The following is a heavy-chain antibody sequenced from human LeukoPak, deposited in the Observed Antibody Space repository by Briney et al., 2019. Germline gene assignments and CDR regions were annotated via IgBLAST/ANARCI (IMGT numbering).Heavy chain of an antibody. J-gene: IGHJ6*02. D-gene: IGHD2-15*01. V-gene: IGHV4-34*01. Sequence: SETLSLTCAVYGGSFSGYYWSWIRQPPGKGLEWIGEINHSGSTNYNSSLKSRVTISVDTSKNQFSLKLSSVTAEDTAVYCCARDAASYCSGGSCYHDYYYYGMDVWGQGTTVTVSS. CDR3: ARDAASYCSGGSCYHDYYYYGMDV. CDR2: INHSGST. CDR1: GGSFSGYY.